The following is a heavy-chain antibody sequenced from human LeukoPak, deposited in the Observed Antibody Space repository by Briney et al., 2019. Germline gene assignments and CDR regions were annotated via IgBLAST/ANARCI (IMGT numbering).Heavy chain of an antibody. Sequence: ASVQVSCKASGGTFSSYAISWVRQAPGQGLEWMGGIIPIFGTANYAQKLQGRVTITADESTSTAYMELSSLRSEDTAVYYCARGVSLGYCSSTSCYRFDYWGQGTLVTVSS. V-gene: IGHV1-69*13. D-gene: IGHD2-2*02. CDR2: IIPIFGTA. CDR1: GGTFSSYA. J-gene: IGHJ4*02. CDR3: ARGVSLGYCSSTSCYRFDY.